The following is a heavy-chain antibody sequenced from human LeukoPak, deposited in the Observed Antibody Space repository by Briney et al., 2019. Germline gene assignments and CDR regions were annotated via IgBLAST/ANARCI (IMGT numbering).Heavy chain of an antibody. D-gene: IGHD2-2*01. CDR3: AKAHCSSTTCYWSGAYYFDY. V-gene: IGHV3-9*01. CDR2: ISWNSGRI. J-gene: IGHJ4*02. CDR1: GFSFDDYA. Sequence: GGSLRLSCAASGFSFDDYAMLWVRQAPGKGLEWVSGISWNSGRIGYADSVKGRFTISRDNAKNSLYLQMKSLRAEDTALYYCAKAHCSSTTCYWSGAYYFDYWGQGTLVTVSS.